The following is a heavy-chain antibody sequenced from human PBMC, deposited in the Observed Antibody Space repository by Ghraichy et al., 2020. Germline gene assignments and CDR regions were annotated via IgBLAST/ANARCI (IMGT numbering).Heavy chain of an antibody. D-gene: IGHD3-9*01. V-gene: IGHV3-48*03. CDR2: ISSSGSMI. CDR1: GFTFSSYE. Sequence: GGSLRLSCAASGFTFSSYEMNWVRQAPGKGLEWLSYISSSGSMIYYADSVRGRFTISRDNAKNSLYLQMNSLRAEDTAVYFCARATYYDVLTGYQRYFQNWGQGTLVTVSS. J-gene: IGHJ1*01. CDR3: ARATYYDVLTGYQRYFQN.